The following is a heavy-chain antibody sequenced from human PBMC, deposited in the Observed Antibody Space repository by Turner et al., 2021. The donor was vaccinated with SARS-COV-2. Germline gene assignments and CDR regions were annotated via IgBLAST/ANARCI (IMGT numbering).Heavy chain of an antibody. CDR3: ARGSYCSSTKCYTGGWIDP. CDR1: GYTFTSYD. V-gene: IGHV1-8*01. Sequence: QVQLVQSGADVKKPGASVKVSCKASGYTFTSYDINWVRQATGQGLEWMGWMNPNSGNTGYAQKFQGRVTMTRNTSISTAYMELSSLRSEDTAVYYCARGSYCSSTKCYTGGWIDPWGQGTLVTVSS. D-gene: IGHD2-2*02. CDR2: MNPNSGNT. J-gene: IGHJ5*02.